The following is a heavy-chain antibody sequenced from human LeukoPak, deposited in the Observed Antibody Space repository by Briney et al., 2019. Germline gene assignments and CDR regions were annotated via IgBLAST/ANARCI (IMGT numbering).Heavy chain of an antibody. CDR1: GYTFTDSY. V-gene: IGHV1-2*02. CDR3: ARGVGGNARWRNFDWSKKIPMRDYFDY. Sequence: GASVKVSCKASGYTFTDSYMHWVRQAPGQGLEWMGWINPNSGGTNYAQKFQGRVTMTSDTSITTAYMDLGRLRSDDTAVYYCARGVGGNARWRNFDWSKKIPMRDYFDYWGQGTLVTVSS. CDR2: INPNSGGT. J-gene: IGHJ4*02. D-gene: IGHD3-9*01.